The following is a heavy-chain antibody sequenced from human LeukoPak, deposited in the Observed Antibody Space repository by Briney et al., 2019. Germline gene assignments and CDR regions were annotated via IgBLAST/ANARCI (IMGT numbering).Heavy chain of an antibody. CDR1: GYTFTSYD. Sequence: GASVKVSCKASGYTFTSYDINWVRQATGRGLEWMGWMNPNSGNTGYAQKFQGRVTMTRNTSISTAYMELSSLRSEDTAVYYCARVVSPDYYYYGMDVWGQGTTVTVSS. CDR3: ARVVSPDYYYYGMDV. CDR2: MNPNSGNT. D-gene: IGHD2-2*01. J-gene: IGHJ6*02. V-gene: IGHV1-8*02.